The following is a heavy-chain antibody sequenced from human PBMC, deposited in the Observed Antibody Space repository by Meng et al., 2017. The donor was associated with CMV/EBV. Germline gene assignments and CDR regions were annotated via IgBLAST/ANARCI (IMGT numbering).Heavy chain of an antibody. Sequence: GSLRLSCTVSGGSISSYYWSWIRQPPGKGLEWIGYIYYSGSTNYNPSLKSRVTISVDTSKNQFSLKLSSVTAADTAVYYCARAYSSSCRVDYWGQGTLVTVSS. CDR2: IYYSGST. D-gene: IGHD6-6*01. J-gene: IGHJ4*02. CDR3: ARAYSSSCRVDY. V-gene: IGHV4-59*01. CDR1: GGSISSYY.